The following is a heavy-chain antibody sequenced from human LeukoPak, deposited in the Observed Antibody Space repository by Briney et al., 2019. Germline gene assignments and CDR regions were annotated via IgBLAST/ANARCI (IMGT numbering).Heavy chain of an antibody. CDR3: GREYSSSSGRRAFDF. Sequence: SETLSLTCTVSGGSIISYYWNWIRQPPGKGLEWIGYIYYSGSTNYNPYLKSRVTTLVDTSKNQFSLRLSSVTAADTAVYYCGREYSSSSGRRAFDFWGQGTMVTVSS. J-gene: IGHJ3*01. CDR1: GGSIISYY. V-gene: IGHV4-59*08. D-gene: IGHD6-6*01. CDR2: IYYSGST.